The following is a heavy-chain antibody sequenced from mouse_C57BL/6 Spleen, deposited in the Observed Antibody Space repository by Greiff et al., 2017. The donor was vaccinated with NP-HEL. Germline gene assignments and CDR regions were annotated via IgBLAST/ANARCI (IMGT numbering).Heavy chain of an antibody. CDR2: INYDGSST. J-gene: IGHJ2*01. CDR3: ARKGLGPWYFDY. V-gene: IGHV5-16*01. D-gene: IGHD4-1*01. Sequence: EVKLMESEGGLVQPGSSMKLSCTASGFTFSDYYMAWVRQVPEKGLEWVANINYDGSSTYYLDSLKSRFIISRDNAKNILYLQMSSLKSEDTATYYCARKGLGPWYFDYWGQGTTLTVSS. CDR1: GFTFSDYY.